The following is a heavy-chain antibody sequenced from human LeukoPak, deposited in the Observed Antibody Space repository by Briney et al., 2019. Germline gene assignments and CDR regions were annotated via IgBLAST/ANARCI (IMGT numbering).Heavy chain of an antibody. V-gene: IGHV3-23*01. Sequence: GGSLRLSCAASGFPFGSYAMSWVRQTPGKRLEWVSITTNGGVTTYYADSVRGRFTISRDNSKNILYLQMNSLRVEDTAVYYCVKLSSGSGSKFGFDAWGQGTLVTVSS. D-gene: IGHD6-19*01. CDR1: GFPFGSYA. J-gene: IGHJ4*02. CDR3: VKLSSGSGSKFGFDA. CDR2: TTNGGVTT.